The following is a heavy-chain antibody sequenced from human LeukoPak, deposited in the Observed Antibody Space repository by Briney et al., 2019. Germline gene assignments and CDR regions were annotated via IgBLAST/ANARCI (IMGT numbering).Heavy chain of an antibody. D-gene: IGHD5-18*01. V-gene: IGHV3-23*01. CDR3: ARARGYSYANEFHLDY. CDR1: GFTFTNYA. J-gene: IGHJ4*02. Sequence: GGSLRLSCATSGFTFTNYAMSWVRQAPGKGLEWVSAICGSGDMTYYADSVKGRFTVARDNSKTTLYLQMNSLRAEDTAVYYCARARGYSYANEFHLDYWGQGTLVTVSS. CDR2: ICGSGDMT.